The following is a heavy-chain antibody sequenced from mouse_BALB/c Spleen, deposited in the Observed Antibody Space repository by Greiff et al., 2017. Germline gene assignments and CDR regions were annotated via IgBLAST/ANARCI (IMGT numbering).Heavy chain of an antibody. CDR3: ARDRRAYGYDGPFAY. Sequence: QVQLKESGPGLVAPSQSLSITCTVSGFSLTSYGVHWVRQPPGKGLEWLGVIWAGGSTNYNSALMSRLSISKDNSKSQVFLKMNSLQTDDTAMYYCARDRRAYGYDGPFAYWGQGTLVTVSA. CDR1: GFSLTSYG. J-gene: IGHJ3*01. V-gene: IGHV2-9*02. D-gene: IGHD2-2*01. CDR2: IWAGGST.